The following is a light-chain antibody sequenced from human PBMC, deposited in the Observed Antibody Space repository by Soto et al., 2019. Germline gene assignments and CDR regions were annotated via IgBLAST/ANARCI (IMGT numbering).Light chain of an antibody. CDR3: QQYNSYLWT. V-gene: IGKV1-5*03. Sequence: DIQMTQSPSTLSASVGERVIIICRASQSISSWLAWYQQKPGKAPKLLIYKASSLESGVPSRFSGSGSGTEFTLTISSLQPDDFATYYCQQYNSYLWTFGQGTKVEIK. CDR2: KAS. J-gene: IGKJ1*01. CDR1: QSISSW.